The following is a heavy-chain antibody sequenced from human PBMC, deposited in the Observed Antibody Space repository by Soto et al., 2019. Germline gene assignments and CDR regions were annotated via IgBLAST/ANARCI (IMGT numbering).Heavy chain of an antibody. CDR3: ARGADDILNGYSPFDY. CDR1: VGSISIGAYY. D-gene: IGHD3-9*01. Sequence: SGALSVTCTVSVGSISIGAYYWSWIRPPPGKGLEWIGYIYYSGSTYYNPSLKSRVTISVDTSKNQFSLKLSSVTAADTAVYYCARGADDILNGYSPFDYWGQGTMVTVSS. J-gene: IGHJ4*02. CDR2: IYYSGST. V-gene: IGHV4-30-4*08.